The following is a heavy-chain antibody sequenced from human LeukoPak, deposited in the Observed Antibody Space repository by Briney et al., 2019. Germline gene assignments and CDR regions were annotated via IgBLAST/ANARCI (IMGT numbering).Heavy chain of an antibody. CDR3: VRDNWNDVRGFDY. Sequence: GGSLRLSCAASGFTFSDYYMSWIRQAPGKGLEWVAYISSSGSTIYYADSVKGRFSISRDNAKNSLYLQMNSLRAEDTALYYCVRDNWNDVRGFDYWGQGTLVTVSS. CDR1: GFTFSDYY. CDR2: ISSSGSTI. D-gene: IGHD1-20*01. J-gene: IGHJ4*02. V-gene: IGHV3-11*01.